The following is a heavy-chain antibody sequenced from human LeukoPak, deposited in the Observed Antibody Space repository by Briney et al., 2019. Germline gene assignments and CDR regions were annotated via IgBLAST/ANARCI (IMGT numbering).Heavy chain of an antibody. J-gene: IGHJ4*02. CDR1: GFTFSNAW. CDR2: IKSKTDGGTT. CDR3: VADTAMGTNIDY. V-gene: IGHV3-15*01. Sequence: GGSLRLSCAASGFTFSNAWMSWVRQAPGKGLEWVGRIKSKTDGGTTDYAAPVKGRFTISRDDSKNTLYLQMNSLKTEDTAVYYCVADTAMGTNIDYWGEGSLVTVSS. D-gene: IGHD5-18*01.